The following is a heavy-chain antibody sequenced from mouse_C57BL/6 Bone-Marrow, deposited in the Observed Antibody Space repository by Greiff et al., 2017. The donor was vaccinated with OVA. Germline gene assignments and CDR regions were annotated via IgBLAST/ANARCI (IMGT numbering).Heavy chain of an antibody. CDR1: GFTFSSYA. D-gene: IGHD1-1*01. CDR3: ARDGITTVVALDY. Sequence: EVKLEESGGGLVKPGGSLKHSCAASGFTFSSYAMSWVRQTPEKRLEWVATISDGGSYTYYPDNVKGRFTISRDNAKNNLYLQMSHLKSEDTAMYYCARDGITTVVALDYWGQGTTLTVSS. J-gene: IGHJ2*01. CDR2: ISDGGSYT. V-gene: IGHV5-4*01.